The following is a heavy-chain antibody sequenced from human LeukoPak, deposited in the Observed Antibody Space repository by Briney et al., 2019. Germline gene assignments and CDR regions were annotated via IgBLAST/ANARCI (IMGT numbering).Heavy chain of an antibody. V-gene: IGHV4-39*07. J-gene: IGHJ4*02. CDR3: ARDDYYEGGFDY. D-gene: IGHD3-22*01. CDR1: GGSISSSSYY. Sequence: PSETLSLTCTVSGGSISSSSYYWGWIRQPPGKGLEWIGSIYYSGSTYYNPSLKSRVTISVDTSKNQFSLKLSSVTAADTAVYYCARDDYYEGGFDYWGQGTLVTVSS. CDR2: IYYSGST.